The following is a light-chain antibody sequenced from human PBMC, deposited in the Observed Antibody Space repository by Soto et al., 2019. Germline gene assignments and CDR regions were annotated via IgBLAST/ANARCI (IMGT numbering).Light chain of an antibody. CDR1: SSNIGAGYD. V-gene: IGLV1-40*01. J-gene: IGLJ1*01. CDR2: EVT. CDR3: LSYAGDSVYV. Sequence: QSSLTQPPSVSGAPGHRVTMACTGSSSNIGAGYDVHWFQQHPGKAPKLVIYEVTKRPSGVSDRFSGSKSGKTASLTISGLQAEDAADYYRLSYAGDSVYVFGNGRKVTGL.